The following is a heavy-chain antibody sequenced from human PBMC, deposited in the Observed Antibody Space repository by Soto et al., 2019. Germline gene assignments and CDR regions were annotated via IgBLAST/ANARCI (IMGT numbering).Heavy chain of an antibody. CDR2: IYHSGST. CDR1: GYSISSGYY. Sequence: TLSLTCAVSGYSISSGYYWGWIRQPPGKGLEWIGSIYHSGSTYYNPSLKSRVTISVDTSKNQFSLKLSSVTAADTAVYYCARGYSYGPLYYFDYWGQGTLVTVSS. D-gene: IGHD5-18*01. J-gene: IGHJ4*02. V-gene: IGHV4-38-2*01. CDR3: ARGYSYGPLYYFDY.